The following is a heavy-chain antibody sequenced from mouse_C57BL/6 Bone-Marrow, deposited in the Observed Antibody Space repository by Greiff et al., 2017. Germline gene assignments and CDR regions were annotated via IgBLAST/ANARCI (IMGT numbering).Heavy chain of an antibody. CDR2: INPNDGCT. D-gene: IGHD2-4*01. CDR1: GYTFTDYN. V-gene: IGHV1-22*01. CDR3: ARGGCDYAGPDDFDY. J-gene: IGHJ2*01. Sequence: EVQLQQSGPELVKPGASVKMSCKASGYTFTDYNMHWVKQSHGKSLEWSGYINPNDGCTSYNQKFKGKATLTVNKSSSTAYMGLRSLTSEDSAVYYGARGGCDYAGPDDFDYWGQGTTLTVSS.